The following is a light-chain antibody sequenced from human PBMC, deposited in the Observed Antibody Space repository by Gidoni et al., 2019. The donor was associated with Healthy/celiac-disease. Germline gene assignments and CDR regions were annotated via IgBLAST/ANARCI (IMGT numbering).Light chain of an antibody. Sequence: DIVLTHSPGTLSLSPGERATLSCRASQSVRSSYLAWYQQKPGQAPRLLIYGASSRATGIPDRFSGSGSGTDFTLTISRLEPEDFAVYYCQQYGSSPLTFGGGTKVEIK. CDR2: GAS. J-gene: IGKJ4*01. V-gene: IGKV3-20*01. CDR3: QQYGSSPLT. CDR1: QSVRSSY.